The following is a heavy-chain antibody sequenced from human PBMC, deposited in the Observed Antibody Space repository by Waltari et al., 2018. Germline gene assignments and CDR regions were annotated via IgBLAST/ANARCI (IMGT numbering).Heavy chain of an antibody. D-gene: IGHD2-21*01. V-gene: IGHV1-69*05. CDR1: GGTFSSYA. Sequence: QVQLVQSGAEVKKPGSSVKVSCKASGGTFSSYAISWVRQAPGQGLEWMGGIIPIFGTANYAQKFQGRVTITTDESTSTAYMELSSLRSEDTAVYYCARDVYCGGDCLKGNAFDIWGQGTMVTVSS. CDR3: ARDVYCGGDCLKGNAFDI. CDR2: IIPIFGTA. J-gene: IGHJ3*02.